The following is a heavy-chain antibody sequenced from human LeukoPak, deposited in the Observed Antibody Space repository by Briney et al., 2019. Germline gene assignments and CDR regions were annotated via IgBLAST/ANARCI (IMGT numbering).Heavy chain of an antibody. CDR2: ISSSDNTI. CDR1: GFAFSDYS. V-gene: IGHV3-48*02. J-gene: IGHJ4*02. CDR3: ARVHRGYSYGRLDY. D-gene: IGHD5-18*01. Sequence: GGSLRLSCAASGFAFSDYSMNWVRQAPGKGLEWVSYISSSDNTIHYADSVKGRFTISSDNAKNSLYLEMNSLRDEDTAVYYCARVHRGYSYGRLDYWGQGTLATVSS.